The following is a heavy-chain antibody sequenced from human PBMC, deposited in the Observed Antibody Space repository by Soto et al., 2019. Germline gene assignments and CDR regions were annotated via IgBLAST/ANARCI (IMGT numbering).Heavy chain of an antibody. CDR2: ISGSCDNK. CDR1: GFTFSNFA. Sequence: EVQLLESGGALVQSWGSLRLACAASGFTFSNFAMSWVRQAPGKGLEWVSGISGSCDNKDHADSVKGRFTISRDNSKNTLYLQMNSLRAEDTAVYYCGKGSDYVLKGTPFRKVQDYYYYMDVWGKGTTVTVSS. D-gene: IGHD3-16*01. J-gene: IGHJ6*03. V-gene: IGHV3-23*01. CDR3: GKGSDYVLKGTPFRKVQDYYYYMDV.